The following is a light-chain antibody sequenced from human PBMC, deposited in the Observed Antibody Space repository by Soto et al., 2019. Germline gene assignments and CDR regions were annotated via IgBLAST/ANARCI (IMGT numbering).Light chain of an antibody. J-gene: IGLJ1*01. V-gene: IGLV2-8*01. CDR3: RSLAGCPYG. Sequence: QSALTQPPSASGSPGQSVTISCTGTSSDVGGYNYVSWYQQHPGKAPKLMIYEVSKRPSGVPDCFSGSKSGNTASLTVSGLQAEDEADYYRRSLAGCPYGFATGTVVTVL. CDR1: SSDVGGYNY. CDR2: EVS.